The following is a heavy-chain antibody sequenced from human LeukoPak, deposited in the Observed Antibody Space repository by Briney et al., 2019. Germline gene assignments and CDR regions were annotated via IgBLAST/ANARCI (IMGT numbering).Heavy chain of an antibody. Sequence: PSETLSLTCTVSGGSISSYYWSWIRQPPGKGLEWIGYIYYSGSTNYNPSLKSRVTISVDTSKNQFSLKLSSVTAADTAVYYCARVSVVTATAFDIWGQGTMVTVSS. D-gene: IGHD2-21*02. J-gene: IGHJ3*02. CDR2: IYYSGST. CDR3: ARVSVVTATAFDI. V-gene: IGHV4-59*01. CDR1: GGSISSYY.